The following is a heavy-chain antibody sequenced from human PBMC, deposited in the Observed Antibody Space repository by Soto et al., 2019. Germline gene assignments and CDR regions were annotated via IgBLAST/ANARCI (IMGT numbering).Heavy chain of an antibody. J-gene: IGHJ6*02. CDR2: ISSSGSTI. Sequence: GGSLRLSCAASGFTFSYYYMSWIRQAPGKGLEWVSYISSSGSTIYYADSVKGRFTISRDNAKNSLYLQMNSLRAEDTAVYYCARDRAMGSGDYYGMDVWGQGTTVTVSS. CDR3: ARDRAMGSGDYYGMDV. V-gene: IGHV3-11*04. D-gene: IGHD5-18*01. CDR1: GFTFSYYY.